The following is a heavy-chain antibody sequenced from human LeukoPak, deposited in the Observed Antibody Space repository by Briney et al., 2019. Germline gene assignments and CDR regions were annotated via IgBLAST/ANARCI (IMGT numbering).Heavy chain of an antibody. CDR2: INPNSGGT. D-gene: IGHD6-6*01. Sequence: ASVKVSCKASGYTFTGYYMHWVRQAPGQGLEWMGWINPNSGGTNYAQKFQGRVTMTRDTSISTAYMELSRLRSDDAAVYYCASAGGSSSSVGFDYWGQGTLVTVSS. J-gene: IGHJ4*02. CDR3: ASAGGSSSSVGFDY. V-gene: IGHV1-2*02. CDR1: GYTFTGYY.